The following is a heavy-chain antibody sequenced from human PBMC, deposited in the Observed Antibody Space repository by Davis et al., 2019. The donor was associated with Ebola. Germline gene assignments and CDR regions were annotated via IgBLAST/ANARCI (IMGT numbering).Heavy chain of an antibody. CDR3: ARRSLGYYYGLDV. CDR2: ISQSGST. CDR1: GDSISSSNW. J-gene: IGHJ6*02. D-gene: IGHD7-27*01. V-gene: IGHV4-4*02. Sequence: MPSETLSLTCTVYGDSISSSNWWSWVRQPPGKGLEWIGEISQSGSTNYNPSLKSRVTISVDTSKNQFSLKLSSVTAADTAVYYCARRSLGYYYGLDVWGQGTTVTVSS.